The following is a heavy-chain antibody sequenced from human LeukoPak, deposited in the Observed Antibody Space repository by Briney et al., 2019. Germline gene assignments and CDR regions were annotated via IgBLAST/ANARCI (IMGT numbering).Heavy chain of an antibody. CDR2: IYYSGST. J-gene: IGHJ4*02. Sequence: PSETLSLTCTVSGGSNSSYYWSWIRQPPGKGLEWIGYIYYSGSTNYNPSLKSRVTISVDTSKNQFSLKLSSVTAADTAVYYCAREKSGSYDYWGQGTLVTVSS. CDR3: AREKSGSYDY. V-gene: IGHV4-59*01. CDR1: GGSNSSYY. D-gene: IGHD1-26*01.